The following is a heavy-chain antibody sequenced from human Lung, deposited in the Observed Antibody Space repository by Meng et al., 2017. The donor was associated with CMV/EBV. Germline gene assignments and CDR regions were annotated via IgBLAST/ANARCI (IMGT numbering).Heavy chain of an antibody. Sequence: GESLKISCEGSGYSFSNYWIDWVRQMPGKGLEWMGSIYPGDSDTRYSPSFQGQVTISADESIRTAYLQWSTLKASDTAIYYCARRGMMTTRGYWFDPWGQGTLVXVSS. D-gene: IGHD4-17*01. CDR3: ARRGMMTTRGYWFDP. CDR2: IYPGDSDT. CDR1: GYSFSNYW. J-gene: IGHJ5*02. V-gene: IGHV5-51*01.